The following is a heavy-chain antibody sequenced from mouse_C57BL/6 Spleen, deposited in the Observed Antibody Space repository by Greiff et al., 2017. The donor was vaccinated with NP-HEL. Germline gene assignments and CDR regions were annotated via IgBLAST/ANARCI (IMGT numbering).Heavy chain of an antibody. D-gene: IGHD1-1*01. CDR1: GYSFTGYY. CDR2: INPSTGGT. Sequence: EVQLQQSGPELVKPGASVKISCKASGYSFTGYYMNWVKQSPEKSLEWIGEINPSTGGTTYNQKFKAKATLTVDKSSSTAYMQLKSLTSEDSAVYYCARGYGTLYYFDYWGQGTTLTVSS. J-gene: IGHJ2*01. V-gene: IGHV1-42*01. CDR3: ARGYGTLYYFDY.